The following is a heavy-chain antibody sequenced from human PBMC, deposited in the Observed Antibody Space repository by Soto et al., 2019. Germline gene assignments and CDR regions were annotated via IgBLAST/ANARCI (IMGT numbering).Heavy chain of an antibody. CDR2: INPSCGST. V-gene: IGHV1-46*01. CDR1: GGTFSSYA. CDR3: ARDLREGTAVTTYYYYGMDV. Sequence: ASVKVSCKASGGTFSSYAISWVRQAPVQGLEWMGIINPSCGSTSYAQKFQGRVTMTRDTYTSTVYMELSSLRSEDTAVYYCARDLREGTAVTTYYYYGMDVWG. D-gene: IGHD4-17*01. J-gene: IGHJ6*02.